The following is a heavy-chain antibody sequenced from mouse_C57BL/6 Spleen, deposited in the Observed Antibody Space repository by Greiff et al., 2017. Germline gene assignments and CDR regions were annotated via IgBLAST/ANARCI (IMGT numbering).Heavy chain of an antibody. CDR2: IDPETGGT. CDR3: KRRECYGSSPHAMDY. D-gene: IGHD1-1*01. J-gene: IGHJ4*01. CDR1: GYTFTDYE. V-gene: IGHV1-15*01. Sequence: QVQLKESGAELVRPGASVTLSCKASGYTFTDYEMHWVKQTPVHGLEWIGAIDPETGGTAYNQKFKGKAILTADKSSSTAYMELRSLTSEDSAVYYCKRRECYGSSPHAMDYWGQGTSVTVSS.